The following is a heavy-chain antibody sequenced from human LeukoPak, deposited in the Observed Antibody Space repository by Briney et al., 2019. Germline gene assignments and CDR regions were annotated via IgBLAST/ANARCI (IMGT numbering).Heavy chain of an antibody. Sequence: GGSLRLSCAASGFTFSSYAMHWVRQAPGKGLEWVAFIQYDGSIKHYADSAKGRFTISRDNSKNTLYLQMNNLRPEDTAVYYCAKEGGSPNDASDIWGQGTMVTVSS. CDR2: IQYDGSIK. CDR3: AKEGGSPNDASDI. CDR1: GFTFSSYA. V-gene: IGHV3-30*02. J-gene: IGHJ3*02. D-gene: IGHD2-15*01.